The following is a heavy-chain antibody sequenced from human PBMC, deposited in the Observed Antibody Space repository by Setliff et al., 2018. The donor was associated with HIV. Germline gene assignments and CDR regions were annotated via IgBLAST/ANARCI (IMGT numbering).Heavy chain of an antibody. V-gene: IGHV4-4*07. D-gene: IGHD5-18*01. CDR3: VRHGGVRIQRRTGIDY. J-gene: IGHJ4*02. CDR1: GGSVSSYY. CDR2: IYTSGNT. Sequence: SETLSLTCTVSGGSVSSYYWSWIRQPAGKGLEWIGRIYTSGNTNYNPSLKSLKSRVTMSVDTSKNQFSLKLTSVTAADTAVYYCVRHGGVRIQRRTGIDYWGQGTLVTVSS.